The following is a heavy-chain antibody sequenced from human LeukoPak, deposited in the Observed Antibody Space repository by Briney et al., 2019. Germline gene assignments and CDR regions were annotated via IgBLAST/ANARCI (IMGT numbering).Heavy chain of an antibody. Sequence: EASVKVSCKVSGYTLTELSMHWVRQAPGKGLEWMGGFDPEDGETIYAQKFQGRLTMAEDTSTDTAYMELSSLRSEDTAVYYCAHRITIFGVVLARGAFDIWGQGTMVTVSS. D-gene: IGHD3-3*01. CDR2: FDPEDGET. CDR1: GYTLTELS. J-gene: IGHJ3*02. V-gene: IGHV1-24*01. CDR3: AHRITIFGVVLARGAFDI.